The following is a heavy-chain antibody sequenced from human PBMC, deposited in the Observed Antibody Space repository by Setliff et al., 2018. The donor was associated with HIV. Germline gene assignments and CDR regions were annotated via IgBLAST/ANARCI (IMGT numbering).Heavy chain of an antibody. Sequence: SETLSLTCAVYGGSFGHQFWNWIRQSPGKGLEWIGEIHHGGGTKYNPSLKSRVTVSLDMSKNQFPLKLNSLTAADTGVYYCATFFVSTATTQDYWGQGTLVTVSS. J-gene: IGHJ4*02. CDR2: IHHGGGT. V-gene: IGHV4-34*01. CDR1: GGSFGHQF. D-gene: IGHD4-17*01. CDR3: ATFFVSTATTQDY.